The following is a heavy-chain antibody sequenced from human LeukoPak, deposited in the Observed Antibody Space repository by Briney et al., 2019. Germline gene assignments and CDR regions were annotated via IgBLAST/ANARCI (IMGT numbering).Heavy chain of an antibody. CDR1: GYTFTSYY. J-gene: IGHJ6*03. CDR3: ARDSGYDYFYYYMDV. CDR2: INPSGGST. D-gene: IGHD5-12*01. V-gene: IGHV1-46*01. Sequence: ASVKVSCKASGYTFTSYYMHWVRRAPGQGLEWMGIINPSGGSTSYAQKFQGRVTMTRDMSTSTVYMELSSLRSEDTAVYYCARDSGYDYFYYYMDVWGKGTTVTVSS.